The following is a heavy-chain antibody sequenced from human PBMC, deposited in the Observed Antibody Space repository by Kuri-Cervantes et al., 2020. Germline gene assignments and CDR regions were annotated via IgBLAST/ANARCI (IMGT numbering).Heavy chain of an antibody. CDR1: GYTFTSYG. Sequence: ASVKVSCKASGYTFTSYGISWVRQAPGQGLEWIGWISAYNGNTNYAQKLQGRVTMTTDTSASTAYMELSSLRSEDTAVYYCARDSSSWYIIGYFQRWGQGTLVTVSS. CDR3: ARDSSSWYIIGYFQR. J-gene: IGHJ1*01. V-gene: IGHV1-18*01. D-gene: IGHD6-13*01. CDR2: ISAYNGNT.